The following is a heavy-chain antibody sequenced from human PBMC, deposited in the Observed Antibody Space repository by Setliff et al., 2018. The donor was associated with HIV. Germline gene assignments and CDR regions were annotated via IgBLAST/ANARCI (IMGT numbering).Heavy chain of an antibody. Sequence: PGGSLRLSCAASGFTFDRFWMNWVRQAPGKGLVWVSRVNRDGSSTTYADSVKDRFTITRDNAKNTLYLQMNSLRAEDTGVYYCHSGYDTEEQSYFDYWGQGTLVTVSS. CDR2: VNRDGSST. J-gene: IGHJ4*02. D-gene: IGHD5-12*01. CDR3: HSGYDTEEQSYFDY. V-gene: IGHV3-74*01. CDR1: GFTFDRFW.